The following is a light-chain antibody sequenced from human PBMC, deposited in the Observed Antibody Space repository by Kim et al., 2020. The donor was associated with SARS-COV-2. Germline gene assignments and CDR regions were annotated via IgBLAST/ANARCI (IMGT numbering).Light chain of an antibody. V-gene: IGKV1-27*01. CDR3: QACNSAPWT. CDR1: QGISNF. CDR2: DAS. Sequence: GDRVTITCRSSQGISNFLAWYQQKPGKVPKLLIYDASVLQSGVPSRFSDSGSGTDFTLTIRSLQPEDVATYYCQACNSAPWTFGQGTKV. J-gene: IGKJ1*01.